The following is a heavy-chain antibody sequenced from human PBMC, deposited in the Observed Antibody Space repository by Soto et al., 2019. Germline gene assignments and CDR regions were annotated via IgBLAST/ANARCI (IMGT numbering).Heavy chain of an antibody. CDR2: IHYSGST. CDR3: ERDNGEQQLINYYYGMDV. V-gene: IGHV4-31*03. Sequence: SETLSLTCTVSGGSISSGDYYWSWIRQHPGKGLEWIGYIHYSGSTYYKTSLKSRVTISVDTSKNQFSLKLRSVTAADTAVYYFERDNGEQQLINYYYGMDVWGQGSTVTVSS. D-gene: IGHD6-13*01. J-gene: IGHJ6*02. CDR1: GGSISSGDYY.